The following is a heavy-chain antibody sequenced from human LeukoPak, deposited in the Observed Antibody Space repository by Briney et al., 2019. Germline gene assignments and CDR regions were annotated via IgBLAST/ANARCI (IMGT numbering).Heavy chain of an antibody. V-gene: IGHV4-59*08. CDR1: GGSIGTYY. Sequence: SETLSLTCTVSGGSIGTYYWSWVRQSPGTGLEWIGYIYVTGTRYNPYLQSRVTISVDRSRNQFFLKMTSVTAADTAVYYCARHGRKDGPFTYWGQGTLVTVSS. D-gene: IGHD5-24*01. CDR3: ARHGRKDGPFTY. J-gene: IGHJ4*02. CDR2: IYVTGT.